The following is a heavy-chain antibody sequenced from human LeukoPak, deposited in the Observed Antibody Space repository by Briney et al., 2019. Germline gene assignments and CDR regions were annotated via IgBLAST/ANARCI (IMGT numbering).Heavy chain of an antibody. D-gene: IGHD3-10*01. CDR2: ISPSGDIT. V-gene: IGHV3-23*01. J-gene: IGHJ4*02. CDR3: AKDDAWLRFGE. Sequence: GGSLRLSCAASGFTFSDHGMNWVRQAPGRGLEWVSGISPSGDITYYADSVKGRFTISRDNSKNTLYLEVISLTAEDTAVYYCAKDDAWLRFGEWSQGTLVAASS. CDR1: GFTFSDHG.